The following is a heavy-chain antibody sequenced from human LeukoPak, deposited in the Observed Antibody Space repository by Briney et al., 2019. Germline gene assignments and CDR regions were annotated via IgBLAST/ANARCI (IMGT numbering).Heavy chain of an antibody. CDR2: INPNSGGT. J-gene: IGHJ4*02. V-gene: IGHV1-8*02. Sequence: ASVKVSCKASGGTFSSYAISWVRQAPGQGLEWMGRINPNSGGTNYAQKFQGRVTMTRNTSISTAYMELSSLRSEDTAVYYCARGRWPEFDYWGQGTLVTVSS. CDR3: ARGRWPEFDY. D-gene: IGHD4-23*01. CDR1: GGTFSSYA.